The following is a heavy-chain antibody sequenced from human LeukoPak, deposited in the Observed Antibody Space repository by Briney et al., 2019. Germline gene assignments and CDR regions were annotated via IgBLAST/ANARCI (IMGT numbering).Heavy chain of an antibody. CDR1: GFTFSSYS. D-gene: IGHD3-16*01. Sequence: GGSLRLSCAASGFTFSSYSMNWVRQTPGKGLEWVANIKQDGSEKYYVASVKGRFTISRDNAKNPLYLQMNSLSAEDTAVYYCANYDSDSGSIDYWGQGTLVTVSS. V-gene: IGHV3-7*01. J-gene: IGHJ4*02. CDR2: IKQDGSEK. CDR3: ANYDSDSGSIDY.